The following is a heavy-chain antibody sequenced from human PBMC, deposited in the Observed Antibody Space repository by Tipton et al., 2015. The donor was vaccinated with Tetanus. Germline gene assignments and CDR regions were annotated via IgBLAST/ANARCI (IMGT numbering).Heavy chain of an antibody. V-gene: IGHV4-59*01. J-gene: IGHJ4*02. Sequence: TLSLTCTVSGGSISSYYWSWIRQPPGKGLEWIGYIYFNGSTNYNPSLKSRVTISVDTSKNQFSLKLSSVTAADTAVYYRARDPSGGVRYFDYWGQGTLVTVSS. D-gene: IGHD2-8*01. CDR1: GGSISSYY. CDR3: ARDPSGGVRYFDY. CDR2: IYFNGST.